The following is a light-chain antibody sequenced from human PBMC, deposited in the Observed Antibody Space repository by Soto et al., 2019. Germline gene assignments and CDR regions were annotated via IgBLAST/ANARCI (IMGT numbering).Light chain of an antibody. CDR3: QQYNKWPQT. CDR2: GAS. Sequence: EIVLTQSPGTLSLSPGERATLSCRASQSISNNYLAWYQQKPGQPPRLLIYGASTRATGVPARFSGSGSGTDFTLTISSLQSEDLAVYHCQQYNKWPQTFGQGTKVDIK. J-gene: IGKJ1*01. CDR1: QSISNN. V-gene: IGKV3-15*01.